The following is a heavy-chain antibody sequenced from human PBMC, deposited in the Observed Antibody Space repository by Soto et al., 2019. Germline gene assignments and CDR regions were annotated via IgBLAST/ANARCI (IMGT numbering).Heavy chain of an antibody. J-gene: IGHJ5*02. V-gene: IGHV3-9*01. CDR2: LSWTSGSL. Sequence: SLRVCCAAAGFTFDDCAMRGVRQAAGKGHGCVSGLSWTSGSLGYADSVKSRFTISTDNAKISLYLQMNSLRIEDTALYYCPKDLNVRNGHYSATFDPWGQGTKVTVSS. CDR1: GFTFDDCA. D-gene: IGHD2-15*01. CDR3: PKDLNVRNGHYSATFDP.